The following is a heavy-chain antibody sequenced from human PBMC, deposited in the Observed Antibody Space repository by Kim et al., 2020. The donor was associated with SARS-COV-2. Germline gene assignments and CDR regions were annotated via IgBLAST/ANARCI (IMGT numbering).Heavy chain of an antibody. V-gene: IGHV1-18*04. CDR2: IRAYNGNT. Sequence: ASVKVSCKASGYTFTSYGISWVRQAPGQGLEWMGWIRAYNGNTNYAQKLQGRVTMTTDTSTSTAYMELRSLRSDDTAVYYCARDLRQWLGLYYFDYWGQGTLVTVSS. D-gene: IGHD6-19*01. CDR1: GYTFTSYG. J-gene: IGHJ4*02. CDR3: ARDLRQWLGLYYFDY.